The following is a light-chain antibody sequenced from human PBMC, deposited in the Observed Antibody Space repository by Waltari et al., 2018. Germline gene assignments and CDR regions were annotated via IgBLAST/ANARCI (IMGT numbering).Light chain of an antibody. Sequence: QSALTQPASVSGSPGQSITISCTGTSSDVGGYNYVSWYQQHPGNAPKLMIYEVSNRPSAVSTRFSGSKSGNTASLTISGLQAEDEADYYCSSYTSSSTRVVFGGGTKLTVL. J-gene: IGLJ2*01. CDR1: SSDVGGYNY. V-gene: IGLV2-14*01. CDR3: SSYTSSSTRVV. CDR2: EVS.